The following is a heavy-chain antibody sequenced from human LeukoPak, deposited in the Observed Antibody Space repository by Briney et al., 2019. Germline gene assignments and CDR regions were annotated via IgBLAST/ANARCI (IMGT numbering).Heavy chain of an antibody. D-gene: IGHD6-13*01. Sequence: ASVKVSCKASGYTFTSYAMHWVRQAPGQRLEWMGWINAGNGNTKYSQKFQGRVTITRDTSASTAYMELSSLRSEDTAVYYCASARIAAGGHYYYYYGMDVWGQGTTVTVSS. CDR1: GYTFTSYA. J-gene: IGHJ6*02. V-gene: IGHV1-3*01. CDR3: ASARIAAGGHYYYYYGMDV. CDR2: INAGNGNT.